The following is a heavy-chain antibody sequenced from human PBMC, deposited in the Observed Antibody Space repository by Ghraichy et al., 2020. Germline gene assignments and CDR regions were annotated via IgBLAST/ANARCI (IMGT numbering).Heavy chain of an antibody. CDR2: IWYDGSNK. J-gene: IGHJ5*02. CDR3: ARDPPARFTAYDVPSNWFDP. D-gene: IGHD5-12*01. Sequence: LSLTCAASGFTFSSYGMHWVRQAPGKGLEWVAVIWYDGSNKYYADSVKGRFTISRDNSKNTMYLQMNSLRAEDTAVYYCARDPPARFTAYDVPSNWFDPWGQGTLVTVSS. CDR1: GFTFSSYG. V-gene: IGHV3-33*01.